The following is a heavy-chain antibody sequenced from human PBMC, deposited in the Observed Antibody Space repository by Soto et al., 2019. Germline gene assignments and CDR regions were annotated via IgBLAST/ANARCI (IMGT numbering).Heavy chain of an antibody. D-gene: IGHD3-22*01. CDR1: GFTFTNSA. Sequence: SVQVSCKASGFTFTNSAVQWVRQARGQRLEWIGWIVVGSGNTNYAQKFQGWVTMTRDTSISTAYMELSRLRSDDTAVYYCARESQYYYDSSGYYYNWFDPWGQGTLVTVSS. V-gene: IGHV1-58*01. J-gene: IGHJ5*02. CDR2: IVVGSGNT. CDR3: ARESQYYYDSSGYYYNWFDP.